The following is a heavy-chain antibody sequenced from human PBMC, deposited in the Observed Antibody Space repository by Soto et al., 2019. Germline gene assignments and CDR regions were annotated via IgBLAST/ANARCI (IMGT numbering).Heavy chain of an antibody. J-gene: IGHJ5*02. D-gene: IGHD4-17*01. CDR1: GYAFSSYC. Sequence: GESLKSSGKASGYAFSSYCIGWVLQRPWKGLEWMGIIYPGDSDTRYSPSFQGQVTISADKSITTAYLQWSSLQASDTAIYYCARHVGKMTTMTPRWFDPWGQGTLVTVSS. CDR2: IYPGDSDT. V-gene: IGHV5-51*01. CDR3: ARHVGKMTTMTPRWFDP.